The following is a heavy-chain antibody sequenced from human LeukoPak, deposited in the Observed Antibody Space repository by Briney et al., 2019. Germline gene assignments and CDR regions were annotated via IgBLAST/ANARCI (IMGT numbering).Heavy chain of an antibody. CDR1: GFTFSSYS. Sequence: GGSLRLSCAASGFTFSSYSMNWVRQAPGKGLEWVSSISSSSSYIYYADSVKGRFTISRDNAKNSLYLQMNSLRAEDTAVYYCARDNPVAANDAFDIWGQGTMVTVSS. CDR2: ISSSSSYI. CDR3: ARDNPVAANDAFDI. V-gene: IGHV3-21*01. J-gene: IGHJ3*02. D-gene: IGHD1-14*01.